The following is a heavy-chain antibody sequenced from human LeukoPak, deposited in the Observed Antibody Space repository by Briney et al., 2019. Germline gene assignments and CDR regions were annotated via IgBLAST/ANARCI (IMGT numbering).Heavy chain of an antibody. CDR3: TTDTFDSDGYSHDF. D-gene: IGHD3-22*01. Sequence: PGGSLRLSCSGSGFTFSNTWMSWARQAPGKGLEWVGRIKRKVDGETTDYAASVKGRISISRDDAESRLYMEMNSLKTEDTAVYYCTTDTFDSDGYSHDFWGQGTLVTVSS. CDR1: GFTFSNTW. J-gene: IGHJ4*02. V-gene: IGHV3-15*01. CDR2: IKRKVDGETT.